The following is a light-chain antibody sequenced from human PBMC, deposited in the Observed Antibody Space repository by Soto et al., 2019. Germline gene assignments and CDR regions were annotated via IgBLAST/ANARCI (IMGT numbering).Light chain of an antibody. V-gene: IGLV2-14*01. CDR3: SSYTSSSYTSSITLYV. Sequence: QSALTQPASVSGSPGQSITISCTGTSNDVGGYNYVSWYQQYPGKAPKLMIYDVSNRPSGVSNRFSGSKSGNTASLTISGLQAEDEADYYCSSYTSSSYTSSITLYVFGTGTKVTVL. CDR1: SNDVGGYNY. CDR2: DVS. J-gene: IGLJ1*01.